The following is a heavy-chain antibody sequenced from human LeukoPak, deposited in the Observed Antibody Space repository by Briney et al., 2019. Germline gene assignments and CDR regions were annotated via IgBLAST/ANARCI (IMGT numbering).Heavy chain of an antibody. CDR2: ISYDGSNK. CDR1: GFTVSSNY. D-gene: IGHD1-26*01. J-gene: IGHJ6*04. V-gene: IGHV3-30*03. CDR3: AREYSGYDYGMDV. Sequence: PGGSLRLSCAASGFTVSSNYMSWVRQAPGKGLEWVAVISYDGSNKYYADSVKGRFTISRDNSKNTLYLQMNSLRAEDTAVYYCAREYSGYDYGMDVWGKGTTVTVSS.